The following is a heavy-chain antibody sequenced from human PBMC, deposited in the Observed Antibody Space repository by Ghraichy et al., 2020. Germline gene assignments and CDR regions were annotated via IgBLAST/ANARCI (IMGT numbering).Heavy chain of an antibody. D-gene: IGHD3-22*01. J-gene: IGHJ6*02. CDR2: INHSGST. V-gene: IGHV4-34*01. CDR1: GGSFSDYY. CDR3: ARGYDTPLYGMDV. Sequence: SETLSLTCAVYGGSFSDYYWTWIHQPPGKGPEWIGEINHSGSTNYNPSLKSRVTISVDTSKNQFSLKLSSVTAADTAVYYCARGYDTPLYGMDVWGPGTTVTVAS.